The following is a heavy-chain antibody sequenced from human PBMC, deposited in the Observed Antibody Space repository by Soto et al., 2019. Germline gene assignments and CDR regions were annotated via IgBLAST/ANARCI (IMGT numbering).Heavy chain of an antibody. D-gene: IGHD6-13*01. Sequence: HXESLTISGKGSGDSFTNYWIGWVRQMPGKGLEWMGIIYPGDSETRYNPSFEGQVTFSADKSISTAYLQWSNLKASDTAIYYCARHFSSNWFFFEYWGQGTVVTVSS. J-gene: IGHJ4*02. CDR1: GDSFTNYW. CDR3: ARHFSSNWFFFEY. CDR2: IYPGDSET. V-gene: IGHV5-51*01.